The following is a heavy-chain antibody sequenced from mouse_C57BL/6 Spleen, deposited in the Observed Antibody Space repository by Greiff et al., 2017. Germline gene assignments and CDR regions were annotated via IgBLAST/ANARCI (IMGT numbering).Heavy chain of an antibody. D-gene: IGHD1-1*01. J-gene: IGHJ4*01. V-gene: IGHV1-72*01. CDR1: GYTFTSYW. CDR2: IDPKSGGT. CDR3: NYGSSYKYYAMDY. Sequence: QVQLQQPGAELVKPGASVKLSCKASGYTFTSYWMHWVKQRHGRGLEWIGSIDPKSGGTKYNEKFKSKATLTVDKPSSTAYMQLSSLTSEDSAVYYCNYGSSYKYYAMDYWGQGTSVTVSS.